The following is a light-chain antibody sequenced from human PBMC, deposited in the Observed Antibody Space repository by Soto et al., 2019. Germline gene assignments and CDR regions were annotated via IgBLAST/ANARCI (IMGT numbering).Light chain of an antibody. CDR3: QQRNSWPLT. CDR1: QNINNY. CDR2: DAS. Sequence: EIVLTQSPATLSLSPGERATLSCRASQNINNYLAWYQQKPGQAPRLLIYDASNRATGTPARFSGSGSGTDFTLTISSLEPEDFAVYYCQQRNSWPLTFGGGAKVEIK. V-gene: IGKV3-11*01. J-gene: IGKJ4*01.